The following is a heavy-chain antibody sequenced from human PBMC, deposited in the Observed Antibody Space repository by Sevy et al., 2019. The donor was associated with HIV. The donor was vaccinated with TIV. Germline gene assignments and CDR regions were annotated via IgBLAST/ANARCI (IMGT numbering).Heavy chain of an antibody. D-gene: IGHD3-22*01. CDR3: TTHASDFDSSGYLERDAFDI. J-gene: IGHJ3*02. CDR2: IYAGGST. Sequence: GGSLRLSCAASGFKVSDNYMSWVRQAPGKGLEWVSVIYAGGSTYYADSVKGRFTISRDNSKNTLYLQMNSLRAEDTAVYYCTTHASDFDSSGYLERDAFDIWGQGTMVTVPS. CDR1: GFKVSDNY. V-gene: IGHV3-53*01.